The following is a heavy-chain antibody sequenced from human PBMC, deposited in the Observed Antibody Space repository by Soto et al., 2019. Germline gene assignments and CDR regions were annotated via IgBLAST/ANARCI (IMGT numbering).Heavy chain of an antibody. D-gene: IGHD3-3*01. CDR3: ARDFRVVYGGPNYYYFYYMDV. CDR2: ISSRSSVI. Sequence: GGSLRLSCATSGFTFSDYSMNWVRQAPGKGLEWISHISSRSSVIYYADSVKGRFVISRDIAKNSLYLQMNSLRAEDTAMYYCARDFRVVYGGPNYYYFYYMDVWGKGTTVTVSS. CDR1: GFTFSDYS. V-gene: IGHV3-48*01. J-gene: IGHJ6*03.